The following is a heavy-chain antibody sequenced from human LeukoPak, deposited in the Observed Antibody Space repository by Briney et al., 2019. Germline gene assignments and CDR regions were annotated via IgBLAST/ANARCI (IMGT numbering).Heavy chain of an antibody. V-gene: IGHV3-21*01. D-gene: IGHD3-10*01. CDR1: GFTFSSYS. CDR2: ISSSSSYI. J-gene: IGHJ5*02. CDR3: ARYSFPDYGSGSYYLGINWFDP. Sequence: GGSLRLSCAASGFTFSSYSMNWVRQAPGKGLEWVSSISSSSSYIYYADSVKGRFTISRDNAKNSLYLQMNSLRAEDTAVYYCARYSFPDYGSGSYYLGINWFDPWGQGTLVTASS.